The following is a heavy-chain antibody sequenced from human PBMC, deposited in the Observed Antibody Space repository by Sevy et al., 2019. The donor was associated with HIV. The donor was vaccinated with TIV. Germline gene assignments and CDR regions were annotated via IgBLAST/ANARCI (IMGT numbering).Heavy chain of an antibody. CDR2: ISYDGSNK. CDR1: GFTFSSYG. D-gene: IGHD3-3*01. J-gene: IGHJ6*02. CDR3: AKVEGIGVVDYYYYYGMDV. Sequence: GGSLRISCAASGFTFSSYGMHWVRQAPGKGLEWVAVISYDGSNKYYADSVKGRFTISRDNSKNTLYLQMDSLRAEDTAVYYCAKVEGIGVVDYYYYYGMDVWGQGTTVTVSS. V-gene: IGHV3-30*18.